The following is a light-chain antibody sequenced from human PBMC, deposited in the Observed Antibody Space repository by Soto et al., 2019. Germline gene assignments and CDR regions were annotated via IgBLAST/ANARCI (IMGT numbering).Light chain of an antibody. Sequence: DMQMPQSPSSLSASVGDRVTITCRASQSINNYLNWYPQKPGKAPKLLIYDASNLQSGVPSRFSGSGSGTDFTLTISSLQPEDFSPYYGQQSYSTPRTFGGGNKVETK. CDR1: QSINNY. CDR2: DAS. CDR3: QQSYSTPRT. V-gene: IGKV1-39*01. J-gene: IGKJ4*01.